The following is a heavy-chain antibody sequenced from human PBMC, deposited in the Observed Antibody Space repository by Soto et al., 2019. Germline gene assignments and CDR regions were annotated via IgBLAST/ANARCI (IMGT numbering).Heavy chain of an antibody. J-gene: IGHJ6*02. Sequence: PGESLKISCQGSGYSFTNYWVGWVRQIPGRGLEWMGIIHPGDSDTRYSPSFQGQVTISADKSISTAYLQWSSLKASDTAMYYCARTAAAGKYYYGMDVWGQGTTVTVSS. CDR1: GYSFTNYW. CDR3: ARTAAAGKYYYGMDV. D-gene: IGHD6-13*01. V-gene: IGHV5-51*01. CDR2: IHPGDSDT.